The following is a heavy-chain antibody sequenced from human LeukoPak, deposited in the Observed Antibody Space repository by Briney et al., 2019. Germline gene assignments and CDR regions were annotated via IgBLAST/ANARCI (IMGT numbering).Heavy chain of an antibody. V-gene: IGHV3-23*01. CDR3: AKDQAATYSSGWYGFGGCFDY. J-gene: IGHJ4*02. Sequence: GGSLRLSCAASGFTFSSYGMSWVRQAPGKGLEWVSAISGSGGSTYYADSVKGRFTISRDNSKNTLYLQMNSLRAEDTAVYYCAKDQAATYSSGWYGFGGCFDYWGQGTLVTVSS. CDR2: ISGSGGST. CDR1: GFTFSSYG. D-gene: IGHD6-19*01.